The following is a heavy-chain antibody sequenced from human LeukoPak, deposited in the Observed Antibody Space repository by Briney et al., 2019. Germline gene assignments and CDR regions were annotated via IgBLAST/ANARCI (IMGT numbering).Heavy chain of an antibody. D-gene: IGHD5-12*01. CDR1: GFPLSTYG. CDR2: IHYDGYTT. J-gene: IGHJ4*02. V-gene: IGHV3-30*02. Sequence: GGSLRLSCVTSGFPLSTYGVHWVRQAPGSGLEWLAYIHYDGYTTNYADSVKGRFTISRENSKNTLYLQMNSLRTEDTAVYYCARGQTGVATIDTLFDYWGQGTLATVSS. CDR3: ARGQTGVATIDTLFDY.